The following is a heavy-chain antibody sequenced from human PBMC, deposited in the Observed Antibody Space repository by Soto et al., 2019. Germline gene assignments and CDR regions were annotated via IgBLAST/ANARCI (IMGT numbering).Heavy chain of an antibody. CDR2: ISTTSSSI. V-gene: IGHV3-48*02. CDR3: STNTYYYDSSGYPY. J-gene: IGHJ4*02. Sequence: GGSLRLSCAASGFTFSSYGMHWVRQAPGKGLEWVSYISTTSSSIYYADSVKGRFTISRDNAKNSLYLQMNSLRDEDTAVYYCSTNTYYYDSSGYPYWSQGTLVTVSS. CDR1: GFTFSSYG. D-gene: IGHD3-22*01.